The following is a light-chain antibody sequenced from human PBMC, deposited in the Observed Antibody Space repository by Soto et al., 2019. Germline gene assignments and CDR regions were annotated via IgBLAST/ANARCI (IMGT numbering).Light chain of an antibody. CDR1: QGISSW. J-gene: IGKJ1*01. CDR3: LQGYSYSEA. CDR2: VAS. Sequence: DIQMTQSPSSVSASVGDRVTITCRASQGISSWLAWYQQKPGKVPKLLIYVASSLESGVPSRFSGSGSGTDFTLTISSLQPEDFATYFYLQGYSYSEAFGQVTKVDIK. V-gene: IGKV1-12*01.